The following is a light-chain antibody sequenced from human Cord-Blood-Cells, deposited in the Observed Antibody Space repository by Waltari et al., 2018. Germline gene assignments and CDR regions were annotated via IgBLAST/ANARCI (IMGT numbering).Light chain of an antibody. CDR3: QQYNNWPYS. CDR2: GAS. J-gene: IGKJ2*03. Sequence: EIVMTQSPATLSVSPGERATLHCRASQSVSSNLAWYQKKPGQATSLLIYGASTRATGIPARFSGSGSGTEFTLTISSLQSEDFAVYYCQQYNNWPYSFGQGTKLEIK. V-gene: IGKV3-15*01. CDR1: QSVSSN.